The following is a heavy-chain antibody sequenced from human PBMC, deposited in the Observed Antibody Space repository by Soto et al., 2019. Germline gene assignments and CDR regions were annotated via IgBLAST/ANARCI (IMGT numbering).Heavy chain of an antibody. CDR3: ASPANYYYGMDV. CDR2: IDPSDSYT. Sequence: LKISCKGSGYSFTSYWISWVRQMPGKGLEWMGRIDPSDSYTNYSPSFQGHVTISADKSISTAYLQWSSLKASDTAMYYCASPANYYYGMDVWGQGTTVTVSS. J-gene: IGHJ6*02. V-gene: IGHV5-10-1*01. CDR1: GYSFTSYW.